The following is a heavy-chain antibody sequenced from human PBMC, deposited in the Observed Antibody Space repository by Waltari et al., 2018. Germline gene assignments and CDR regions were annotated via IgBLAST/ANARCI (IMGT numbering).Heavy chain of an antibody. Sequence: QVQLVESGGGVVQPGRSLRLSWAESGFTFSSYGMHWVRQAPGKGLAWVAVIWYDGSNKYYADSVKGRFTISRDNSKNTLYLQMNSLRAEDTAVYYCAREDYQGFDYWGQGTLVTVSS. CDR1: GFTFSSYG. CDR2: IWYDGSNK. J-gene: IGHJ4*02. V-gene: IGHV3-33*01. CDR3: AREDYQGFDY. D-gene: IGHD3-10*01.